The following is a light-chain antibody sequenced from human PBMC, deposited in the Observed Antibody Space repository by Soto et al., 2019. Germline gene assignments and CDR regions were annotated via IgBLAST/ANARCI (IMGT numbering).Light chain of an antibody. CDR3: CSYAGGSLYV. CDR1: SSDVGRYDF. Sequence: QSALTQAASVSGSPGQSITISCTGTSSDVGRYDFVSWFQQHPGKAPKLMIFGVAKRPSGISTRFSGSKSGNTASLTTSGLQAEDEAYYFCCSYAGGSLYVFGSGTKLTVL. CDR2: GVA. J-gene: IGLJ1*01. V-gene: IGLV2-23*02.